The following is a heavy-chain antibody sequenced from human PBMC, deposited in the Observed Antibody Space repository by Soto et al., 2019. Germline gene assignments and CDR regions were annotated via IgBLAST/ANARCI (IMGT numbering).Heavy chain of an antibody. CDR1: GYIFVNYG. J-gene: IGHJ6*02. V-gene: IGHV1-18*01. Sequence: QVQLVQSGDEVKKPGASVKVSCKASGYIFVNYGIAWVRQAPGQWLEWMGWISPYTGNTHSATKVQGRLTMTTDTSTSTAYMDLGSLTSDDTAVYYCVMVDNYVTPTPQDVRGQGTTVNVSS. CDR2: ISPYTGNT. D-gene: IGHD3-16*01. CDR3: VMVDNYVTPTPQDV.